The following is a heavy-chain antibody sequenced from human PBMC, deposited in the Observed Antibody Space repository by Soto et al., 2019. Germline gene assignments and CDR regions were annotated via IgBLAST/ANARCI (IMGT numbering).Heavy chain of an antibody. V-gene: IGHV2-5*02. J-gene: IGHJ4*02. CDR1: GFSRSTRGVA. CDR2: IYWAEDK. CDR3: AHRPRGYAYYFDY. Sequence: QITLKESGPTLVKPTQTLTLTCTFSGFSRSTRGVAVGWFRQPPGKALEWLALIYWAEDKWYSPSLKSRLTITVGTSKNQVGLTMTNMDPGYTATYYCAHRPRGYAYYFDYWGQGTLVTVSS. D-gene: IGHD5-12*01.